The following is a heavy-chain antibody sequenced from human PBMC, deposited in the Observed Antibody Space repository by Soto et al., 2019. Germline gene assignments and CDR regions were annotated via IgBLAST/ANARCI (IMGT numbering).Heavy chain of an antibody. CDR3: ARGGQLVPGDY. CDR1: GFTFSSYS. D-gene: IGHD6-13*01. J-gene: IGHJ4*02. V-gene: IGHV3-21*01. CDR2: ISSSSSYI. Sequence: EVQLVESGGGLVKPGGSLRLSCAASGFTFSSYSMNWVRQAPGKGLEWVSSISSSSSYIYYADSVKGRVTISRDNAKNSLYLQMNSLRAEDTAVYYCARGGQLVPGDYWGQGTLVTVSS.